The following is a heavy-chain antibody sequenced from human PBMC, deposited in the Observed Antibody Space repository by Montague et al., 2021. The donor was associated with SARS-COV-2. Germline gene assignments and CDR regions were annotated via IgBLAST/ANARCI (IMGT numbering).Heavy chain of an antibody. CDR1: GFTFSSYA. Sequence: SLRLSCAAAGFTFSSYAVHWVRQAPGKGLEWVAGLSCDGDNKYYADSMKGRLTISRDNSKNTLYLQMNSLRAEDAAVYYCARDWGEVGSGWYTGLDYWGQGTLVTVSS. J-gene: IGHJ4*02. V-gene: IGHV3-30*04. D-gene: IGHD6-19*01. CDR2: LSCDGDNK. CDR3: ARDWGEVGSGWYTGLDY.